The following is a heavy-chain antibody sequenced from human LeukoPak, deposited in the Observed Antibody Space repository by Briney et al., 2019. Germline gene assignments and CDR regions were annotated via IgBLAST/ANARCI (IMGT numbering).Heavy chain of an antibody. V-gene: IGHV4-34*01. J-gene: IGHJ4*02. CDR3: ARGRLGPDY. CDR1: GGSFSGYY. Sequence: SETLSLTCAVYGGSFSGYYWSWIRQPPGKGLEWIGEINHSRSTNYNPSLKSRVTISVDTSKNQFSLKLSSVTAADTAVYYCARGRLGPDYWGQGTLVTVSS. CDR2: INHSRST. D-gene: IGHD3-9*01.